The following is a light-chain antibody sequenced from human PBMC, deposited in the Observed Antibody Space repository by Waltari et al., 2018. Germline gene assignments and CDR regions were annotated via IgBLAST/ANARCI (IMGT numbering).Light chain of an antibody. Sequence: SYELTQPPTVSVSPGQTARITCSGDELPKQFVYWYQQRPGQAPLLIIYKDTERPAGTPERFSGSGSGTTVTLTISEVQAEDESDYYCQSTDSSGGVFFGGGTKLTVL. CDR1: ELPKQF. J-gene: IGLJ2*01. CDR2: KDT. V-gene: IGLV3-25*03. CDR3: QSTDSSGGVF.